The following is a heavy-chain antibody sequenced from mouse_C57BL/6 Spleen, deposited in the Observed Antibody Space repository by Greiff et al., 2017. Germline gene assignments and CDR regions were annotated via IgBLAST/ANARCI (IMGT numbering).Heavy chain of an antibody. CDR2: ISSGGSYT. D-gene: IGHD1-1*01. CDR1: GFTFSSYG. Sequence: VQLQQSGGDLVKPGGSLKLSCAASGFTFSSYGMSWVRQTPDKRLEWVATISSGGSYTYYPDSVKGRFTISRDNAKNTLYLQMSSLKSEDTAMYYCARQEHYYGDAMDYWGQGTSVTVSS. V-gene: IGHV5-6*01. J-gene: IGHJ4*01. CDR3: ARQEHYYGDAMDY.